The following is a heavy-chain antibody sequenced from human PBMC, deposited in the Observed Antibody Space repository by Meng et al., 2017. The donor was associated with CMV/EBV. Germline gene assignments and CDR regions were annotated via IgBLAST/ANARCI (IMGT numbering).Heavy chain of an antibody. CDR3: ARDGVGDFWSDYYGMDV. Sequence: LRLSCTVSGGSISSGGYYWSWIRQHPGKGLEWIGYIYYSGSTYYNPSLKSRVTISVDTSKNQFSLKLSSVTAADTAVYYCARDGVGDFWSDYYGMDVWGQGTTVTVSS. CDR2: IYYSGST. D-gene: IGHD3-3*01. V-gene: IGHV4-31*03. CDR1: GGSISSGGYY. J-gene: IGHJ6*02.